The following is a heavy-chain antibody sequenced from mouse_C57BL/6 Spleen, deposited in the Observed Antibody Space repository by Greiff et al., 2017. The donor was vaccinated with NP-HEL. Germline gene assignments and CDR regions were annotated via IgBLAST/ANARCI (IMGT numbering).Heavy chain of an antibody. J-gene: IGHJ3*01. CDR2: IDPSDSET. V-gene: IGHV1-52*01. D-gene: IGHD3-2*02. Sequence: QVQLQQPGAELVRPGSSVKLSCKASGYTFTSYWMHWVKQRPIQGLEWIGNIDPSDSETHYNQKFKDKATLTVDKSSSTAYMQLSSLTSEDSAVYYGARELRLRTFWFADWGQGTLVTVSA. CDR1: GYTFTSYW. CDR3: ARELRLRTFWFAD.